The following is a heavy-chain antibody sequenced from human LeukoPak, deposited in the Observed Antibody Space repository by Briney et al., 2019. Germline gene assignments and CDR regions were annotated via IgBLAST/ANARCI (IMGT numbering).Heavy chain of an antibody. CDR2: INHSGST. V-gene: IGHV4-34*01. Sequence: SETLSLTCAVYGGSFSGYYWSWIRQPPGKGLEWIGEINHSGSTNYNPSLKSRVTISVDTSKNQFSLKLSSVTAADTAVYYCARVLDSSGYYYGFDPWGQGALVTVSS. CDR1: GGSFSGYY. J-gene: IGHJ5*02. CDR3: ARVLDSSGYYYGFDP. D-gene: IGHD3-22*01.